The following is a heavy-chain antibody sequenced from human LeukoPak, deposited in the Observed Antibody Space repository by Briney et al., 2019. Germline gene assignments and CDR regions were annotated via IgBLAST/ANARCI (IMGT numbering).Heavy chain of an antibody. D-gene: IGHD3-22*01. J-gene: IGHJ4*02. CDR3: ARDGSGGYYYYFDY. CDR1: GYTFTRYA. CDR2: INTNTGSP. V-gene: IGHV7-4-1*02. Sequence: ASVKVSCKASGYTFTRYAMSWVRQAPGQGLEWMGWINTNTGSPTYAQGFTGRFVFSLDTSVSTAYLEISSLKAGDTAVYYCARDGSGGYYYYFDYWGQGTLVTVSS.